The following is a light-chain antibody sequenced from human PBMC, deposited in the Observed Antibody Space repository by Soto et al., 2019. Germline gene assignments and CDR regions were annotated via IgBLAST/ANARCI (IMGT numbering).Light chain of an antibody. V-gene: IGLV2-14*01. CDR3: SSYTNTNPLL. CDR2: DVS. Sequence: QSALTQPASVSGSPGQSSTISCTGTSGDIGAYNYVTWYQQHPGKARKLMIYDVSVRPRGVYSRFSGSKSGTTASLSISVLQADDEADYYCSSYTNTNPLLFGGGTKLTVL. J-gene: IGLJ2*01. CDR1: SGDIGAYNY.